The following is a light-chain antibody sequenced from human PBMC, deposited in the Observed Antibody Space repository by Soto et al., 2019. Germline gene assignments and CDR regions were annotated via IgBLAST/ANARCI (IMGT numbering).Light chain of an antibody. V-gene: IGLV2-18*02. J-gene: IGLJ1*01. CDR3: SSYTSSSTYV. Sequence: QSVLTQPPSVSGSPGQSVAISCTGTSSDVGSYNRVSWYQQPPGTAPKVMIYEVSNRPSGVPDRFSGFKSGNTASLTISGLQAEDEADYYCSSYTSSSTYVFGTGTKVTVL. CDR1: SSDVGSYNR. CDR2: EVS.